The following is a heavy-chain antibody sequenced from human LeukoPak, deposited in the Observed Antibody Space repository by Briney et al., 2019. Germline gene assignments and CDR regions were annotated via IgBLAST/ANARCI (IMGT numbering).Heavy chain of an antibody. J-gene: IGHJ4*02. CDR3: TGGGSMLVAGY. V-gene: IGHV3-74*01. D-gene: IGHD6-19*01. Sequence: PGGSLRLSCAASGFTFSSYYMHWVRHAPGKGLVWVSRINSDGSDTNYADSVKGRFTISRDNAKNTLYLQMNSLRAEDTAVYYCTGGGSMLVAGYWGQGTLVTVSS. CDR1: GFTFSSYY. CDR2: INSDGSDT.